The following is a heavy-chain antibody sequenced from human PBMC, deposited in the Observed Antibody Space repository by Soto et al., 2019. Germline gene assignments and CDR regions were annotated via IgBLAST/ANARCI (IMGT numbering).Heavy chain of an antibody. CDR3: AREEGYCSGGSCYGAAFDI. CDR2: IYYSGST. V-gene: IGHV4-31*03. Sequence: SETLSLTCTVSGGSISSGGYYWSWICQHPGKGLEWIGYIYYSGSTYYNPSLKSRVTISVDTSKNQFSLKLSSVTAADTAVYYCAREEGYCSGGSCYGAAFDIWGQGTMVTVS. J-gene: IGHJ3*02. D-gene: IGHD2-15*01. CDR1: GGSISSGGYY.